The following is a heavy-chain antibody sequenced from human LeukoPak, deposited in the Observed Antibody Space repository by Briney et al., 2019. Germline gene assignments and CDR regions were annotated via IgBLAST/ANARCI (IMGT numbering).Heavy chain of an antibody. V-gene: IGHV5-51*01. J-gene: IGHJ4*02. CDR3: ATLAGY. CDR1: GNSFTSYW. CDR2: IYPGDSDT. Sequence: GESLKTSWKGSGNSFTSYWNGWGRQLPGKGLEWMGIIYPGDSDTRYSPTFQGQVTISADKSISTAYLQWSSLNGSDTAMYYCATLAGYWGQGTLVTVSS.